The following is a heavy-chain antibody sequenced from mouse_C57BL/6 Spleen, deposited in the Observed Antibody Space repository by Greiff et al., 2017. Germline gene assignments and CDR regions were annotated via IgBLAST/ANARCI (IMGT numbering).Heavy chain of an antibody. V-gene: IGHV5-4*03. CDR1: GFTFSSYA. CDR3: ARGSTVVAPRVYFDV. J-gene: IGHJ1*03. D-gene: IGHD1-1*01. CDR2: ISDGGSYT. Sequence: DVKLVESGGGLVKPGGSLKLSCAASGFTFSSYAMSWVRQTPEKRLEWVATISDGGSYTYYPDNVKGRFTISRDKAKNNLYLQMSHLKYEDTAMYYCARGSTVVAPRVYFDVWGTGTTVTVSS.